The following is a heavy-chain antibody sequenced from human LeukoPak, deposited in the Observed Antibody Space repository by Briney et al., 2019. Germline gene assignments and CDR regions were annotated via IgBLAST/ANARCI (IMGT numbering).Heavy chain of an antibody. CDR1: GYTFTGYY. J-gene: IGHJ4*02. CDR3: ARDVGEYCSSVSCYASDY. V-gene: IGHV1-2*02. Sequence: ASVKVSCKASGYTFTGYYMHWVRQAPGQGLEWMGWINPNSGGTNYAQKFQGRVTMTRDTSISTAYMELSRLRSDGTAVYYCARDVGEYCSSVSCYASDYWGQGTLVTVSS. CDR2: INPNSGGT. D-gene: IGHD2-2*01.